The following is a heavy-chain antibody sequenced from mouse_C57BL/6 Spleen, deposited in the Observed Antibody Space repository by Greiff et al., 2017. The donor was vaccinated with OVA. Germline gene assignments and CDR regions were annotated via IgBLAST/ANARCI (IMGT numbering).Heavy chain of an antibody. V-gene: IGHV1-52*01. CDR3: ARFDGYSHFDY. J-gene: IGHJ2*01. CDR2: IDPSDSET. Sequence: VQLQQSGAELVRPGSSVKLSCKASGYTFTSYWMHWVKQRPIQGLEWIGNIDPSDSETHYNQKFKDKATLTVDKSSSTAYMQLSSLTSEDSAVYYCARFDGYSHFDYWGQGTTLTVSS. D-gene: IGHD2-3*01. CDR1: GYTFTSYW.